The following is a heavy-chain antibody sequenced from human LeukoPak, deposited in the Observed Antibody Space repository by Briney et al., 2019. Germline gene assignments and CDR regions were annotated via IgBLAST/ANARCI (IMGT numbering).Heavy chain of an antibody. CDR2: INWDGVTT. Sequence: PGGSLRLSCAASGFTFEDYTMNWVRHAPGKGLEWVSLINWDGVTTYYADSVKGRFTISRDNSKNSLYLQMNSLRTEDTALYFCAKGRYTSGWTNFDYWGQGTLVTVSS. CDR3: AKGRYTSGWTNFDY. D-gene: IGHD6-19*01. CDR1: GFTFEDYT. J-gene: IGHJ4*02. V-gene: IGHV3-43*01.